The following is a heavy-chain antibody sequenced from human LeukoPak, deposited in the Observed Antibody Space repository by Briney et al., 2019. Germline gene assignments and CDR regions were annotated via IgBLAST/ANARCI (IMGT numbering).Heavy chain of an antibody. Sequence: PPGGSLRLSCAASGFTFSSYAMSWVRQAPGKGLEWVSAISGSGGSTYYADSVKGRFTISRDNSKNTLYPQMNSLRAEDTAVYYCAKGGYSGYAGSDYWGQGTLVTVSS. CDR2: ISGSGGST. CDR1: GFTFSSYA. V-gene: IGHV3-23*01. D-gene: IGHD5-12*01. J-gene: IGHJ4*02. CDR3: AKGGYSGYAGSDY.